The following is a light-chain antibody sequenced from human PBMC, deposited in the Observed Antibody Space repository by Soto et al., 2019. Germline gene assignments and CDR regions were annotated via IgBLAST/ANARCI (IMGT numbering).Light chain of an antibody. V-gene: IGKV1-17*03. CDR2: AAS. CDR1: QGISNY. J-gene: IGKJ1*01. CDR3: QQYKSYWT. Sequence: DIQMTQSPSAMSASVGDRVTITCRASQGISNYLAWFQQKPGKAPKLLIYAASNFQSGVPSRFSGSGSGTEFTLTITNLQPDDFATYYCQQYKSYWTFGQGTKVDIK.